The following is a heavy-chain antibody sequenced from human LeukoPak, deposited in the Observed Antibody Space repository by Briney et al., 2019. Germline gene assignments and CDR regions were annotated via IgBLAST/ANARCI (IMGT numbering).Heavy chain of an antibody. CDR3: ARDIAPYGGNSWNYYYYYGMDV. Sequence: PSETLSLTCTVSGGSISSYYWSWIRQPPGKGLEWIGYIYYSGSTNYNPSLKSRVTISVDTSKNQFSLKLSSVTAADTAVYYCARDIAPYGGNSWNYYYYYGMDVWGQGTTVTVSS. J-gene: IGHJ6*02. CDR2: IYYSGST. D-gene: IGHD4-17*01. V-gene: IGHV4-59*01. CDR1: GGSISSYY.